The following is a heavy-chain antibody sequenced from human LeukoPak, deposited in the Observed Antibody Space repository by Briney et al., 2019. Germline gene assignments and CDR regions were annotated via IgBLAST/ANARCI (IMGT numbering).Heavy chain of an antibody. V-gene: IGHV1-3*04. J-gene: IGHJ3*02. CDR1: GYTFTTYA. CDR2: ISTYSDNR. CDR3: TRDRSSFSYAFDI. D-gene: IGHD6-6*01. Sequence: ASVKVSCKASGYTFTTYAIHWVRQAPGQRLEWMGWISTYSDNRRYSPKFQGTVTITTDTSASTAYMELSSLRSEDTAVYYCTRDRSSFSYAFDIWGQGTMVTVSS.